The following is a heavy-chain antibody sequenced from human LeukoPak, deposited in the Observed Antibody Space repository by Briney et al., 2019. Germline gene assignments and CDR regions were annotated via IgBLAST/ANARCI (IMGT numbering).Heavy chain of an antibody. Sequence: GGSLRLSCAASGFTFSSYEMNWVRQAPGKGLEWVSYISSSGSTIYYADSVKGRFTISRDNAKNSLYLQMNSLRAEDTAVYYCANVRCSGGSCYIDYWGQGTLVTVSS. CDR2: ISSSGSTI. CDR3: ANVRCSGGSCYIDY. CDR1: GFTFSSYE. D-gene: IGHD2-15*01. V-gene: IGHV3-48*03. J-gene: IGHJ4*02.